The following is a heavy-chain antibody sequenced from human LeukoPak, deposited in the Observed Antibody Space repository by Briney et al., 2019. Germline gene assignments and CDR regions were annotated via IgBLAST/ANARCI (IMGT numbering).Heavy chain of an antibody. V-gene: IGHV3-23*01. Sequence: PGGSLSLSCATSGFPLSDFSMSWVRQAPGKGMEWNSTTNSVGTRTFYAESVKGRFPISRDNSKNTLYLQMSSLRVEDKAVYYCAKQSYARSLGEGGPGTLVSVSS. CDR3: AKQSYARSLGE. J-gene: IGHJ4*02. D-gene: IGHD2-8*01. CDR2: TNSVGTRT. CDR1: GFPLSDFS.